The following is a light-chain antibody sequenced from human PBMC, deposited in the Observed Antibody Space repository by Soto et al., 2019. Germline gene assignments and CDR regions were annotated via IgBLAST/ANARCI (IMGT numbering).Light chain of an antibody. CDR2: EVS. V-gene: IGLV2-14*01. J-gene: IGLJ1*01. CDR1: SSDVGGYNY. Sequence: QSALTQPASVSGSPGQSITISCTGTSSDVGGYNYVSWYQQHPGKAPKLMIYEVSDLPSGVSNRFSGSKSGNTASLPISGLQAEDEADYYCSSYTSSSTPYVFGTGTKLTVL. CDR3: SSYTSSSTPYV.